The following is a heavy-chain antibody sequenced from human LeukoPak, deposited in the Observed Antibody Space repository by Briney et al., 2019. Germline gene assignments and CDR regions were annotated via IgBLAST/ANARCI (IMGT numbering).Heavy chain of an antibody. CDR3: ARDLSSSWYSLGY. D-gene: IGHD6-13*01. CDR1: GNNFDDYG. V-gene: IGHV3-20*04. CDR2: INWDGGAT. J-gene: IGHJ4*02. Sequence: RGSLRLSCTDSGNNFDDYGMSWVRQAPRKGLEWVSGINWDGGATAYADSVKGRFTITRDHAKNSLFLQMKSLRAEDTGLYFCARDLSSSWYSLGYWGQGILVTVSS.